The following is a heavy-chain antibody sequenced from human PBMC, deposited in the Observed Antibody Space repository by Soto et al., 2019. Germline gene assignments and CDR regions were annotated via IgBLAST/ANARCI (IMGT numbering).Heavy chain of an antibody. CDR3: AASHPIVGATYFDY. D-gene: IGHD1-26*01. CDR2: IVVGSGNT. V-gene: IGHV1-58*01. Sequence: SVKVSCKASGFTFTSSSVQWVRQARGQRLEWIGWIVVGSGNTNYAQKFQERVTITRDMSTSKAYMELSSLRSEDTAVYYCAASHPIVGATYFDYWGQGTLVTVSS. J-gene: IGHJ4*02. CDR1: GFTFTSSS.